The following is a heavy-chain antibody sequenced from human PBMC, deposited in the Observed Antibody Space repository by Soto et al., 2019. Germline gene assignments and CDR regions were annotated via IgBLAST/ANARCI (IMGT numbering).Heavy chain of an antibody. CDR2: IKEDGSEK. J-gene: IGHJ4*02. CDR1: GFIFSSYW. Sequence: EVQLVESGGGLVQPGGSLRLSCAASGFIFSSYWMSWVRQSPGKGLEWVANIKEDGSEKYYVDSVKGRFTISRDNAKNSLYLQMNVLRAEDSAVYYCSKGGDDFDYWGQVTLVTVSA. V-gene: IGHV3-7*01. CDR3: SKGGDDFDY. D-gene: IGHD2-21*01.